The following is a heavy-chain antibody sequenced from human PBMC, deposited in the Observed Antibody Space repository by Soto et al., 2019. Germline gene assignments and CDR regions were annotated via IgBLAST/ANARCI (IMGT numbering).Heavy chain of an antibody. Sequence: QVQLVQSGAEVKKPGSSVKVSCKASGGTFSSYAISWVRQAPGQGLEWMGGIIPIFGTANYAQKFQGRVTITADESTSTAYEELSSVRAEDTAVYYCARGESGYSYGYDDYYYDGMDVWGQGTTVTVSS. D-gene: IGHD5-18*01. CDR3: ARGESGYSYGYDDYYYDGMDV. CDR1: GGTFSSYA. CDR2: IIPIFGTA. J-gene: IGHJ6*02. V-gene: IGHV1-69*01.